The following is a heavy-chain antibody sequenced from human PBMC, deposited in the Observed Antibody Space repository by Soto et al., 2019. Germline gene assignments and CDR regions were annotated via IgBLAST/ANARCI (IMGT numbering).Heavy chain of an antibody. V-gene: IGHV1-18*01. Sequence: ASVKVACKASGYTFTSYGISWVRQAPGQGLEWMGWISAYTGNTNYTQKLQSRLTMTADTSTSTAYMELRSLRSDDTPVYYCAREPSSRSYYKAFDYWGQGTLVTVSS. CDR3: AREPSSRSYYKAFDY. CDR1: GYTFTSYG. CDR2: ISAYTGNT. J-gene: IGHJ4*02. D-gene: IGHD3-10*01.